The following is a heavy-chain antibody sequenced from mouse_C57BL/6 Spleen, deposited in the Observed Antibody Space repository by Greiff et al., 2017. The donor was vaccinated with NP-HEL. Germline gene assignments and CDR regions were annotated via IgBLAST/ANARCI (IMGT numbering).Heavy chain of an antibody. V-gene: IGHV1-80*01. CDR3: ARSGGNPFAY. CDR2: IYPGDGDT. D-gene: IGHD2-1*01. CDR1: GYAFSSYW. J-gene: IGHJ3*01. Sequence: QVHVKQSGAELVKPGASVKISCKASGYAFSSYWMNWVKQRPGKGLEWIGQIYPGDGDTNYNGKFKGKATLTADKSSSTAYMQLSSLTSEDSAVYFCARSGGNPFAYWGQGTLVTVSA.